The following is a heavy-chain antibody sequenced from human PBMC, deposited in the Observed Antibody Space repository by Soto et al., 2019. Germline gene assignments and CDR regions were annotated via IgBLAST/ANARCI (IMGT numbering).Heavy chain of an antibody. V-gene: IGHV3-23*01. D-gene: IGHD2-8*01. CDR3: AKDSPVGVPLMRDLHD. J-gene: IGHJ1*01. CDR1: GFTFSSYG. CDR2: ISGSGGST. Sequence: GGSLRLSCAASGFTFSSYGMSWVRQAPGKGLEWVSVISGSGGSTYYADSVKGRFTLSRDNSKNTVYLQMNSLRAEDTAVYYCAKDSPVGVPLMRDLHDWGQGTLVTVSS.